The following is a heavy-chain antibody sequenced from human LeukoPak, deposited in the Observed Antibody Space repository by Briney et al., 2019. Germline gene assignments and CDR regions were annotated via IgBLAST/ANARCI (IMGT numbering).Heavy chain of an antibody. CDR3: ASFDLWSGYI. CDR1: GGSISSGSYY. D-gene: IGHD3-3*01. Sequence: SETLSLTCTVSGGSISSGSYYWSWIRQPPGKGLEWIGYIYDSGSTNYSPSLKSRATISVDTSKNQFSLKLSSVTAADTAVYYCASFDLWSGYIWGQGTLVTVSS. CDR2: IYDSGST. V-gene: IGHV4-61*01. J-gene: IGHJ4*02.